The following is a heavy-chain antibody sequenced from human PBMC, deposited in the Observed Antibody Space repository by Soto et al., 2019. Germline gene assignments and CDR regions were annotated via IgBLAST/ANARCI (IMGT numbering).Heavy chain of an antibody. CDR3: AAGDIVVVVAATPLINFDY. CDR2: IVVGSGNT. D-gene: IGHD2-15*01. Sequence: QMQLVQSGPEVKKPGTSVKVSCKASGFTFTSSAVQWVRQARGQRLEWIGWIVVGSGNTNYAQKFQERVTITRDMSTSTAYMELSSLRSEDTAVYYCAAGDIVVVVAATPLINFDYWGQGTLVTVSS. V-gene: IGHV1-58*01. CDR1: GFTFTSSA. J-gene: IGHJ4*02.